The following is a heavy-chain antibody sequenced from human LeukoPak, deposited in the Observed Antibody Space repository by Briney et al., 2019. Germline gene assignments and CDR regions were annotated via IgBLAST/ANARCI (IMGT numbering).Heavy chain of an antibody. D-gene: IGHD4-23*01. CDR1: GVSMRTYY. J-gene: IGHJ4*02. V-gene: IGHV4-59*01. CDR2: ISYSGYT. Sequence: SETLSLTCTVSGVSMRTYYWSWIRQAPGQGLEWIGFISYSGYTSYSSSLKSRVAISVDTSKSQFSLRLSSMTAADTAIYYCARGRNDNGGMFFDSWAQGTLVTVSS. CDR3: ARGRNDNGGMFFDS.